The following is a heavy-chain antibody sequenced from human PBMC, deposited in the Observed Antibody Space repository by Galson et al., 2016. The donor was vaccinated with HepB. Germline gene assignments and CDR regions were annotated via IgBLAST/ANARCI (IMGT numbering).Heavy chain of an antibody. D-gene: IGHD2-2*01. CDR1: GYTFTSYG. Sequence: SVKVSCKASGYTFTSYGISWVRQAPGQGLEWMGWINPYNGNTNYAQKLQGRVTMTTDTSTSTAYMELRSLRSGDTAVYYCARDPRKTRYQLLEVYYYYYGMDVWGQGTTVTVSS. CDR2: INPYNGNT. V-gene: IGHV1-18*01. CDR3: ARDPRKTRYQLLEVYYYYYGMDV. J-gene: IGHJ6*02.